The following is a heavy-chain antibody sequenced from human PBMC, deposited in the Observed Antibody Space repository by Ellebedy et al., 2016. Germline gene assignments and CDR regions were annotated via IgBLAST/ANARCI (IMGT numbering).Heavy chain of an antibody. D-gene: IGHD3-3*01. CDR1: GGSFSGYY. Sequence: SETLSLTCAVYGGSFSGYYWSWILQPPGKGLEWIGEINHSGSTNYNPSLKSRVTISVDTSKNQFSLKLSSVTAADTAVYSCARGPNYDFWSGYHYYFDYWGQGTLVTVSS. V-gene: IGHV4-34*01. CDR2: INHSGST. J-gene: IGHJ4*02. CDR3: ARGPNYDFWSGYHYYFDY.